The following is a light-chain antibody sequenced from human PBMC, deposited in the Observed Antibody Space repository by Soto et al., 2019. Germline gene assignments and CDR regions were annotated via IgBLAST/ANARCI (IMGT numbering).Light chain of an antibody. Sequence: DIQMTQSPSSLSASVGDRVSITCRASQAISNYLAWYQQKPGKVPKLLIYAASTLQSGVPSRFSGSGSGTDFTLTICSLQPEDVATYYCQKYNGVPLTFGGGTKVEIK. CDR3: QKYNGVPLT. J-gene: IGKJ4*01. V-gene: IGKV1-27*01. CDR1: QAISNY. CDR2: AAS.